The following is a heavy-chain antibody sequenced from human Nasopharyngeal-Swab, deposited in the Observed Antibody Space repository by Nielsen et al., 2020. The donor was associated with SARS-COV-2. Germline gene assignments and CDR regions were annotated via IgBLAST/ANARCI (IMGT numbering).Heavy chain of an antibody. D-gene: IGHD3-3*01. V-gene: IGHV3-21*01. CDR3: ASSYYDFWSGYYYHGAFDI. CDR2: ISSSSSYI. J-gene: IGHJ3*02. Sequence: WIRQPPGKGLEWVSSISSSSSYIYYADSVKGRFTISRDNSKNTLYLQMNSLRAEDTAVYYCASSYYDFWSGYYYHGAFDIWGQGTMVTVSS.